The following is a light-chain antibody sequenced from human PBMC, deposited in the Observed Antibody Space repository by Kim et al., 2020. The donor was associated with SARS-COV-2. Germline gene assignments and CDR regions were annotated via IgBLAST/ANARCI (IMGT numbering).Light chain of an antibody. V-gene: IGKV3-20*01. J-gene: IGKJ1*01. CDR2: DAS. CDR3: QQYDTLPWT. Sequence: SPGERATLACRASQSVSDVYLAWYQQKPGQPPRLLMSDASNRAAGIPDRFSVSESGTDFTLTISGVETEESAVYYCQQYDTLPWTFGRGTKVDIK. CDR1: QSVSDVY.